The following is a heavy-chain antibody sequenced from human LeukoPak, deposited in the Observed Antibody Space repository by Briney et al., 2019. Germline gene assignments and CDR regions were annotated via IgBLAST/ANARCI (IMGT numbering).Heavy chain of an antibody. J-gene: IGHJ4*02. V-gene: IGHV3-48*03. CDR1: GFTFSSYE. D-gene: IGHD6-19*01. CDR2: ISSSGSTI. Sequence: GGSLRLSCAASGFTFSSYEMNWVRQAPGKGLEWVSYISSSGSTIYYADSVKGRFTISRDNSKNTLYLQMNSLRAEDTAVYYCAKVAGSSGWSDYWGQGTLVTVSS. CDR3: AKVAGSSGWSDY.